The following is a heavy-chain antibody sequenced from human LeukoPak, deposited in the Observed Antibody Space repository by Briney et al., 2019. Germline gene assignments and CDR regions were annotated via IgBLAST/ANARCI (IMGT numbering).Heavy chain of an antibody. CDR3: ARDYDYVFDY. V-gene: IGHV3-7*01. CDR2: IKQDGSEK. D-gene: IGHD3-16*01. Sequence: GGSLRLSCAASGFTFTSYWMSWVRQAPGKGLEWVANIKQDGSEKYYVDSLRGGFTISRDNAKNSLYLQMNSLRAEDTAVYYCARDYDYVFDYWGQGTPVTVSS. CDR1: GFTFTSYW. J-gene: IGHJ4*02.